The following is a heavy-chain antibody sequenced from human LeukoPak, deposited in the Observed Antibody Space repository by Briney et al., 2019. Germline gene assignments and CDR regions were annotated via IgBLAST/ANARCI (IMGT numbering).Heavy chain of an antibody. D-gene: IGHD3-9*01. J-gene: IGHJ3*02. CDR2: ISTYTGNT. Sequence: ASVRFSCKASGYTFTNCGFSWVRQDPGQGLEWMGWISTYTGNTNYAQRLQGRVTITTDTSTTTAYMELRSLTSDDTAVYYCARGSLRYFDWFSHDAFNIWGQGTMVTVSS. V-gene: IGHV1-18*01. CDR1: GYTFTNCG. CDR3: ARGSLRYFDWFSHDAFNI.